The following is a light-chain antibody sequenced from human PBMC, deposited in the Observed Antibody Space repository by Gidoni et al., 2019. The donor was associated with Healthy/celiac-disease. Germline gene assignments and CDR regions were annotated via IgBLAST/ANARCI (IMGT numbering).Light chain of an antibody. CDR3: QQSYSTPLT. Sequence: DNQMTPSPSSLSASVGDTVTIPCRASQSISSSLNWYQQKPGNAPKLLIYAASRLPSAVPSRFSGSGSGTYFTLTISSLQPEFFASYYCQQSYSTPLTFGGGTKVEIK. CDR1: QSISSS. J-gene: IGKJ4*01. V-gene: IGKV1-39*01. CDR2: AAS.